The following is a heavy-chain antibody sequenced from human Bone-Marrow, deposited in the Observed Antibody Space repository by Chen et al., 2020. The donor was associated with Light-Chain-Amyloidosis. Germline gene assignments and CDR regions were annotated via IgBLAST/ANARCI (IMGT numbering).Heavy chain of an antibody. J-gene: IGHJ4*02. D-gene: IGHD2-2*01. CDR3: AKGTTFDY. V-gene: IGHV3-30*18. CDR1: GFTFSSYG. Sequence: QVQLVESGGGVVQPGRSLRLSCAASGFTFSSYGMHWVRQAPGNGLEWVAVISYDGSNKYYADSVKGRFTISRDNSKNTLYLQMNSLRAEDTAVYYCAKGTTFDYWGQGTLVTVSS. CDR2: ISYDGSNK.